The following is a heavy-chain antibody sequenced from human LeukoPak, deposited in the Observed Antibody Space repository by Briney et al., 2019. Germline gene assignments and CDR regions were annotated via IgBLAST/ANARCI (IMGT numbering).Heavy chain of an antibody. Sequence: GGSLRLSCAASGFTFSSYSMNWVRQAPGKGLGWVSSISSSSSYIYYADSVKGRLTISRDNAKNSLYLQMNSLRAEDTAVYYCATPYDSSGYYDPAGYWGQGTLVTVSS. D-gene: IGHD3-22*01. CDR3: ATPYDSSGYYDPAGY. CDR2: ISSSSSYI. V-gene: IGHV3-21*01. J-gene: IGHJ4*02. CDR1: GFTFSSYS.